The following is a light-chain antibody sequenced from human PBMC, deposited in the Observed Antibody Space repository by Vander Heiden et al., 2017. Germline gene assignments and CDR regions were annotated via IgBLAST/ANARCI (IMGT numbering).Light chain of an antibody. V-gene: IGKV3-20*01. J-gene: IGKJ3*01. Sequence: PGERATLSCRASQSVSSDYLAWYQQTPGQAPRLLIYGASTRATGIPDRFSGSGSTTDFTLTISRLAPEDFAVYFCQQYDTSRLTFGPGTKVDL. CDR1: QSVSSDY. CDR2: GAS. CDR3: QQYDTSRLT.